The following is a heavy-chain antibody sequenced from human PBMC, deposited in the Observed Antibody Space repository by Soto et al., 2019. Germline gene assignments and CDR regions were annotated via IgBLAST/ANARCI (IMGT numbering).Heavy chain of an antibody. CDR3: ARGGTFLEWLLYKPGDYFDY. V-gene: IGHV1-18*04. CDR2: ISAYNGNT. J-gene: IGHJ4*02. CDR1: GYTFTSYG. D-gene: IGHD3-3*02. Sequence: GASVKVSCKASGYTFTSYGISWVRQAPGQGLEWMGWISAYNGNTNYAQKLQGRVTMTTDTSTSTAYMELRSLRSDDTAVYYCARGGTFLEWLLYKPGDYFDYWGQGTLVTVSS.